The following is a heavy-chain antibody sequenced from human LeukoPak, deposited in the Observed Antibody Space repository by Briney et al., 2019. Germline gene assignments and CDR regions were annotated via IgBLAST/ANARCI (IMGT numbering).Heavy chain of an antibody. J-gene: IGHJ4*02. CDR2: ISAYNGNT. Sequence: GASVKVSCKASGYTFTSYGISWVRQAPGQGLEWMGWISAYNGNTNYAQKLQGRVTMTTDTSTSTAYMELRSLRSDDTAVYYCAIGDVVVPAAHSFDYWGQGTLVTVSS. D-gene: IGHD2-2*01. CDR3: AIGDVVVPAAHSFDY. CDR1: GYTFTSYG. V-gene: IGHV1-18*01.